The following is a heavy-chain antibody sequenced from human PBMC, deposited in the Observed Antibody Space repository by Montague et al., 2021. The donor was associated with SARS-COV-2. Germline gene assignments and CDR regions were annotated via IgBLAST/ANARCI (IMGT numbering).Heavy chain of an antibody. D-gene: IGHD2-8*02. CDR3: ASGGRRDIVLWVYDQWYGLDV. V-gene: IGHV4-59*01. CDR1: GDSISSYY. J-gene: IGHJ6*02. Sequence: SETLSLTCTVSGDSISSYYWSWIRQPPGRGLEWIGYIYYSGTSSYNPSLQSRVTISVDTSKNQFSLTLSSVTAADTAVYYCASGGRRDIVLWVYDQWYGLDVWGQGTPVTVSS. CDR2: IYYSGTS.